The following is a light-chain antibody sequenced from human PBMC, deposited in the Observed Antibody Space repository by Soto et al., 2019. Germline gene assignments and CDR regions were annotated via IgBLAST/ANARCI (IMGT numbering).Light chain of an antibody. CDR1: QSVSSY. Sequence: EIVLTQSPATLSLSPGERATLSCRASQSVSSYLAWYQQKPGQAPKVLIYRASSRATGIPDRFSGSGSGTDFTLTISRLEPEDFAVYYCQQYGSSPLTFGGGTKGDIK. CDR3: QQYGSSPLT. J-gene: IGKJ4*01. V-gene: IGKV3-20*01. CDR2: RAS.